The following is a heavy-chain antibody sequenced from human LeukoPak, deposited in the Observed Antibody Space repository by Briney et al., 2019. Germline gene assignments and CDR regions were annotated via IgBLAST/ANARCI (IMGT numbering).Heavy chain of an antibody. CDR3: ARLTGTYLDY. V-gene: IGHV4-59*01. CDR2: IYYSGNT. CDR1: GGSISSFY. J-gene: IGHJ4*02. Sequence: PSETLSLTCTVSGGSISSFYWSWIRQPPGKGLEWVGYIYYSGNTNYNPSFKSRVTISVGTSKNQSSLKLSSVTAADTAVYYCARLTGTYLDYWGQGTLVTVSS. D-gene: IGHD1/OR15-1a*01.